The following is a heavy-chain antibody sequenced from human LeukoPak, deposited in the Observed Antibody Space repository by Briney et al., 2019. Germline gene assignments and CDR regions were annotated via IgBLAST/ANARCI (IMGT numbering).Heavy chain of an antibody. Sequence: ASVKVSCKASGGTFINYAISWVRQAPGQGLEWMGAIIPIFGTANYAQKFQGRVTITADESTGTAYMELSSLRSEDTAVYYCARDPIGSRWPYYFDYWGQGTLVTVSS. V-gene: IGHV1-69*13. D-gene: IGHD6-13*01. J-gene: IGHJ4*02. CDR3: ARDPIGSRWPYYFDY. CDR2: IIPIFGTA. CDR1: GGTFINYA.